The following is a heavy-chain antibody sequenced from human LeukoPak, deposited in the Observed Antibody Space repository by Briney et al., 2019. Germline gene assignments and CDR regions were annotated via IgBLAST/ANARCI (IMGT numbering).Heavy chain of an antibody. CDR2: IYTTGGT. J-gene: IGHJ6*03. D-gene: IGHD2-15*01. CDR3: ARSLRGSASSEDYYYYYMDV. V-gene: IGHV4-61*02. Sequence: PSETLSLTCTVSGGSISSGSSYWSWIRQPAGTGLEWIGRIYTTGGTRYNPSLKRRITISVDTSKNQFSLKLSSVTAADTAVYYCARSLRGSASSEDYYYYYMDVWGKGTTVTVSS. CDR1: GGSISSGSSY.